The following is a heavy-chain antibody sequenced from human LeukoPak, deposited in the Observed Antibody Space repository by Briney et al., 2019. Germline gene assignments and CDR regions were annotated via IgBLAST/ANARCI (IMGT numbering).Heavy chain of an antibody. J-gene: IGHJ4*02. CDR1: GGSFSVYY. CDR3: ARGGYYAFDY. Sequence: PSETLSLTCAVYGGSFSVYYWSWIRQPPGKGLEWIGEINHSGSTNYNPSLKSRVTISVDTSKNQFSLKLSSVTAADTAVYYCARGGYYAFDYWGQGTLVTVSS. D-gene: IGHD3-3*01. V-gene: IGHV4-34*01. CDR2: INHSGST.